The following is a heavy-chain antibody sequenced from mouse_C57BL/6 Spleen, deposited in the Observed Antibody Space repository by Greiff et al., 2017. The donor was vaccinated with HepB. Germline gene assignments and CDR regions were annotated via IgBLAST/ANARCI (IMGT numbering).Heavy chain of an antibody. D-gene: IGHD2-5*01. Sequence: EVKLMESGGGLVKPGGSLKLSCAASGFTFSDYGMHWVRQAPEKGLEWVAYISSGSSTIYYADTVKGRFTISRDNAKNTLFLQMTSLRSEDTAMYYCARGVLLYSNKMDYWGQGTSVTVSS. J-gene: IGHJ4*01. CDR1: GFTFSDYG. V-gene: IGHV5-17*01. CDR2: ISSGSSTI. CDR3: ARGVLLYSNKMDY.